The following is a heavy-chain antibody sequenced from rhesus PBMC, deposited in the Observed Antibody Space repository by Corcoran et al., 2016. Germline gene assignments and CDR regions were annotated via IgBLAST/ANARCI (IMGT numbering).Heavy chain of an antibody. V-gene: IGHV4S10*01. D-gene: IGHD2-2*01. Sequence: QVQLQESGPGVVKPSATLSLTCAVSGGSIRDSYRWSWIRQPPGKGLEWIGYIYGSSTSTNYNPSLKSRVTISKDTSKNQFSLKLSSVTAADTAVYYCVGYCTSTTCYVFDYWGQGVLVTVSS. CDR3: VGYCTSTTCYVFDY. CDR1: GGSIRDSYR. CDR2: IYGSSTST. J-gene: IGHJ4*01.